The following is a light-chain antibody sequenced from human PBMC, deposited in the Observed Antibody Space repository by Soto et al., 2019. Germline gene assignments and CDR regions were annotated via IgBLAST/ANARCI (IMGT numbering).Light chain of an antibody. CDR3: QQYNAYSWT. Sequence: EIVFAQSPATLSFSPGERTTPSCRASQSVSSYLAWYQQKPGQAPRLLIYDASNRATGIPARFSGSGSGTDFTLTISSLQSDDFGTYYCQQYNAYSWTFGQGTKVDIK. V-gene: IGKV3-11*01. CDR1: QSVSSY. J-gene: IGKJ1*01. CDR2: DAS.